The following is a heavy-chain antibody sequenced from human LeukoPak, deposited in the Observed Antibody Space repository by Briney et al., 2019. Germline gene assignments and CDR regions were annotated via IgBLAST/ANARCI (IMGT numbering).Heavy chain of an antibody. V-gene: IGHV4-34*01. J-gene: IGHJ5*02. CDR1: GGSFGGYY. D-gene: IGHD6-13*01. CDR2: INHSGST. Sequence: SETLSLTCAVYGGSFGGYYWSWIRQPPGKGLEWIGEINHSGSTNYNPSLKSRVTISVDTSKNQFSLKLSSVTAADTAVYYCARPGYSSSWYQGYWFDPWGQGTLVTVSS. CDR3: ARPGYSSSWYQGYWFDP.